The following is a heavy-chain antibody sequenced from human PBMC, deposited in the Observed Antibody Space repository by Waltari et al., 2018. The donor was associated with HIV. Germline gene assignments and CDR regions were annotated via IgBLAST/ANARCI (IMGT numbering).Heavy chain of an antibody. CDR2: IHSRGGT. CDR3: ARDTTVVGTRYFDY. CDR1: GFTVSSVY. D-gene: IGHD6-13*01. Sequence: EVMLVESGGGLIQPGGSLGLSCEASGFTVSSVYLSWVRQAPGKGLEWVSVIHSRGGTNYADSVKGRFTISRDNSKNTLYLQMNSLGAEDTAVYYCARDTTVVGTRYFDYWGRGTLVTVSS. J-gene: IGHJ4*02. V-gene: IGHV3-53*01.